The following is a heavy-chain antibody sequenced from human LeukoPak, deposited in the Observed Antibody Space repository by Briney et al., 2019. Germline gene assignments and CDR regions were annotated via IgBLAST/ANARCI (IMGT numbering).Heavy chain of an antibody. CDR2: IYYSGST. J-gene: IGHJ3*02. CDR1: GGSISSYY. D-gene: IGHD3-22*01. CDR3: ARESTDYDSSPRDAFDI. Sequence: PSETLSLTCTVSGGSISSYYWSWIRQPPGKGLEWIGYIYYSGSTNYNPSLKSRVTISVDTSKNQFSPKLSSVTAADTAVYYCARESTDYDSSPRDAFDIWGRGTMVTVSS. V-gene: IGHV4-59*01.